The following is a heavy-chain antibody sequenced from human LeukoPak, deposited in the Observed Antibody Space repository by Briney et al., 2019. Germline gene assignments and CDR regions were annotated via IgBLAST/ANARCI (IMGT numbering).Heavy chain of an antibody. Sequence: GGSLRLSCAASGFTFSSYSMNWVRQAPGKGLEWVSSISSSSSYIYYADSVKGRFTISRDNAKNSLYLQMNSLRAEDTAVYYCARGRSTIGGVAFDIWGQGTMVTVSS. CDR3: ARGRSTIGGVAFDI. D-gene: IGHD2-2*01. CDR2: ISSSSSYI. V-gene: IGHV3-21*01. J-gene: IGHJ3*02. CDR1: GFTFSSYS.